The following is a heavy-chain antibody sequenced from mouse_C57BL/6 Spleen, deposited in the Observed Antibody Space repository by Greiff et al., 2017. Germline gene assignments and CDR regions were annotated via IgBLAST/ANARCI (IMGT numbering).Heavy chain of an antibody. CDR3: AGGYSNYAMDY. CDR2: IYPGDGDT. V-gene: IGHV1-82*01. D-gene: IGHD2-5*01. Sequence: LVESGPELVKPGASVKISCKASGYAFSSSWMNWVQQRPGKGLEWIGRIYPGDGDTNYNGKFKGKATRTADKTTSTAYMQLSSLTSEDSAVYFCAGGYSNYAMDYWGQGTSVTVSS. CDR1: GYAFSSSW. J-gene: IGHJ4*01.